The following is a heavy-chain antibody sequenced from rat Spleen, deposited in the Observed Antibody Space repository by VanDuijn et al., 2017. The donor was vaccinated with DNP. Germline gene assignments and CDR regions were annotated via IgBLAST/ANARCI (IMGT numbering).Heavy chain of an antibody. J-gene: IGHJ2*01. CDR1: GFSLTTSH. Sequence: QVQLKESGPGLVQPSQTLSLTCTVSGFSLTTSHIHWIRQPPGKGLEWMGLMWSDGDTSYNSALKSRLSISRDTSKSQVFLKMNSLQTEDTATYFCVRSPNYGGYRYYFDLWGHGVMVTVSS. CDR3: VRSPNYGGYRYYFDL. CDR2: MWSDGDT. V-gene: IGHV2-32*01. D-gene: IGHD1-11*01.